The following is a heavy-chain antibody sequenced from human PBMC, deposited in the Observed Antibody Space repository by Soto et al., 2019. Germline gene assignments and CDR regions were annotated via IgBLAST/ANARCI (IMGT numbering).Heavy chain of an antibody. D-gene: IGHD4-17*01. CDR3: ASRTDNGIDF. Sequence: SETLSLTCAVSGASLSSGGYSWSWIRQPPGKGLECIGYIYHSGSTYYNPSLKSRVSISLDKSKNQFSLRLSSVTAADTAVYYCASRTDNGIDFWGQGTLVTVSS. CDR1: GASLSSGGYS. CDR2: IYHSGST. V-gene: IGHV4-30-2*01. J-gene: IGHJ4*02.